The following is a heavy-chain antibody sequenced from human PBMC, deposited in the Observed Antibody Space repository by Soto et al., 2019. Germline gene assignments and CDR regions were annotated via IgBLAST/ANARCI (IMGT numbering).Heavy chain of an antibody. CDR3: ARSGYCSGRSCSFDY. CDR2: IYYSGST. D-gene: IGHD2-15*01. J-gene: IGHJ4*02. V-gene: IGHV4-31*03. CDR1: GGSISSGGYY. Sequence: QVQLQESGPGLVKPSQTPSLTCTVSGGSISSGGYYWSWIRQHPGKGLEWIGYIYYSGSTYYNPSLKSRVTISVDTSKNQFSLKLSSVTAADTAVYYCARSGYCSGRSCSFDYWGQGTLVTVSS.